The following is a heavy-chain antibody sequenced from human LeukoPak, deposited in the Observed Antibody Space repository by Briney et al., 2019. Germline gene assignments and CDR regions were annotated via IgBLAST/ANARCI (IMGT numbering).Heavy chain of an antibody. CDR1: GGSFSGYY. CDR2: INHSGST. V-gene: IGHV4-34*01. D-gene: IGHD3-22*01. Sequence: PSETLSLTCAVYGGSFSGYYWSWIRQPPGKGLEWIGEINHSGSTNYNPSLKSRVTISVDTSKNQFSLKLSSVTAADTAVYYCARVGYYDSSGSPDAFDIWGQGTMVTVSS. J-gene: IGHJ3*02. CDR3: ARVGYYDSSGSPDAFDI.